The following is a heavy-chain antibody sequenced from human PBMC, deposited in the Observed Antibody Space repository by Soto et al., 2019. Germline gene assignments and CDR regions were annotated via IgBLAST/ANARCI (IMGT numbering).Heavy chain of an antibody. CDR1: GGSISSYY. CDR3: ARLMVPAHPDY. Sequence: PSETLSLTCTVSGGSISSYYWSWIRQPPGKGLEWIGYIYYSGSTNYNPSLKSRVTISVDTSKNQFSLKLSSVTAADTAVYYCARLMVPAHPDYWGQGIMVTVSS. D-gene: IGHD2-2*01. CDR2: IYYSGST. V-gene: IGHV4-59*08. J-gene: IGHJ4*02.